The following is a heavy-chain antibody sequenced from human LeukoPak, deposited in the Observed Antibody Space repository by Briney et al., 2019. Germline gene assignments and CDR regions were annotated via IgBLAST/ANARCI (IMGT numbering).Heavy chain of an antibody. CDR1: GDTYTSYG. D-gene: IGHD6-6*01. Sequence: ASVKVSCKASGDTYTSYGISWVRQAPGQGLEWMGWISAYNGNTNYAQKLQGRVTMTTDTSTSTAYMELRSLRSDDTAVYYCAREEYSSSFYYYYYGMDVWGQGTTVTVSS. J-gene: IGHJ6*02. CDR3: AREEYSSSFYYYYYGMDV. CDR2: ISAYNGNT. V-gene: IGHV1-18*01.